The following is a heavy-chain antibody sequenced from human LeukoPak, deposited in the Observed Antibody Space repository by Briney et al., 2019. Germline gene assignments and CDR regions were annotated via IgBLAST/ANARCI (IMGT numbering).Heavy chain of an antibody. V-gene: IGHV1-24*01. CDR3: AIWPTGGYYYYMDV. CDR2: FDPEDGVT. CDR1: GYTLTELS. Sequence: ASVKVSCKVSGYTLTELSMHWVRQAPGKGLEWMGGFDPEDGVTIYAQKFQGRVTMTEDTSRDTAYMELSSLRSEDTAVYYCAIWPTGGYYYYMDVWGKGTTVTVSS. J-gene: IGHJ6*03. D-gene: IGHD3-16*01.